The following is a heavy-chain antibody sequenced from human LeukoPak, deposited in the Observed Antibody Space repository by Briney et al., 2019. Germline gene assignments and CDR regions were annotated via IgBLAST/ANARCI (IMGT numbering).Heavy chain of an antibody. J-gene: IGHJ4*02. Sequence: GESLKISCEASGYSFTTYWIGWERQMPGKGLEWMGIIYPGDSDTRYSPSFQGQVTISADKSISTAYLQWSSLKASDTAMYYCARQHGSGSYYSRAIDYWGQGTLVTVSS. D-gene: IGHD3-10*01. V-gene: IGHV5-51*01. CDR1: GYSFTTYW. CDR2: IYPGDSDT. CDR3: ARQHGSGSYYSRAIDY.